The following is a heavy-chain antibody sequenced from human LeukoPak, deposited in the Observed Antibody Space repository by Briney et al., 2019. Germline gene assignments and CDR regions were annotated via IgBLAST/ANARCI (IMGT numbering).Heavy chain of an antibody. CDR2: IYYSGST. CDR1: GGSISSGGYY. J-gene: IGHJ5*02. V-gene: IGHV4-30-4*01. Sequence: PSQTLSLTCTVSGGSISSGGYYWSWIRQPPGKGLEWIGYIYYSGSTYYNPSLKSRVTISVDTSKNQFSLKLSSVTAADTAVYYCARGREYYDSSGYPQLGFDPWGQGTLVTVSS. CDR3: ARGREYYDSSGYPQLGFDP. D-gene: IGHD3-22*01.